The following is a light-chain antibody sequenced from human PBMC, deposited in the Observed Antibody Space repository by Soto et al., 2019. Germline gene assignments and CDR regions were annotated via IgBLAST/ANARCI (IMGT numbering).Light chain of an antibody. J-gene: IGKJ5*01. CDR1: QSLLQTNGYTY. V-gene: IGKV3-20*01. CDR2: GAS. Sequence: VMTQSPLSLPVTLGQPASISCRSSQSLLQTNGYTYLDWYQQKPGQPPRLLIYGASSRATGIPDRFSGSGSGTDFTLTISRLEPEDFAVYYCQQYGRSPPITFGQGTRLEIK. CDR3: QQYGRSPPIT.